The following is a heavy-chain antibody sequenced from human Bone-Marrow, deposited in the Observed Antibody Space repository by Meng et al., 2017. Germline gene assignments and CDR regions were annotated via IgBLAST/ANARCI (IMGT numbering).Heavy chain of an antibody. CDR2: INHSGST. CDR3: ARGRVTTVTTPNWYFDL. CDR1: GCSFSGYY. Sequence: QVQLQQRGPGLLKLSEPLSLTCAVYGCSFSGYYWSWIRQPPGKGLEWIGEINHSGSTNYNPSLKSRVTISVDTSKNQFSLKLSSVTAADTAVYYCARGRVTTVTTPNWYFDLWGRGTLVTVSS. D-gene: IGHD4-17*01. J-gene: IGHJ2*01. V-gene: IGHV4-34*01.